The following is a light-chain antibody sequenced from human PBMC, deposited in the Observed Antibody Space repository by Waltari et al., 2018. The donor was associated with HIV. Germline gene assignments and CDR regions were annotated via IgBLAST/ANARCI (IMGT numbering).Light chain of an antibody. CDR2: ANT. Sequence: QSVLTQPPSVSGAPGQTITISCAGSRSHFGAGSDVNWYQQLPGTAPKLLIYANTHRPSGVPDRFSGSKSGTSASLAITGLQADDEANFFCQSYDINLSASVFGGGTRLTVL. CDR3: QSYDINLSASV. J-gene: IGLJ3*02. CDR1: RSHFGAGSD. V-gene: IGLV1-40*01.